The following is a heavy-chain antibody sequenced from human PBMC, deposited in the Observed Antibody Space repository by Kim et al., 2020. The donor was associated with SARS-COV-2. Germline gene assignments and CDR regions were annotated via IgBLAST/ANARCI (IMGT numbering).Heavy chain of an antibody. J-gene: IGHJ4*02. CDR3: AQSSVRRCLYY. V-gene: IGHV4-4*02. CDR1: GGSISGDDW. D-gene: IGHD3-10*02. Sequence: SETLSLTCAVSGGSISGDDWWSWVRQPPGKGLEWIGEIYHGGTTNYNPSLKSRVTISIDKSKNQFSLKLNSVTAADTAVYYCAQSSVRRCLYYWGQGTL. CDR2: IYHGGTT.